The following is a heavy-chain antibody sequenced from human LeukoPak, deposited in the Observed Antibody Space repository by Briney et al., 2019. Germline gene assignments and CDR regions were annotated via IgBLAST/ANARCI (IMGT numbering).Heavy chain of an antibody. CDR3: ARDQYQLLYSYYYYGIDV. V-gene: IGHV1-18*01. Sequence: ASVKVSCKASGYTFTSYGISWVRQAPGQGIEWMGWISAYNGNTNYAQKLQGRVTMTTDTSTSTAYMELRSLRSDDTAVYYCARDQYQLLYSYYYYGIDVCGQGTTVTVSS. CDR1: GYTFTSYG. J-gene: IGHJ6*02. D-gene: IGHD2-2*02. CDR2: ISAYNGNT.